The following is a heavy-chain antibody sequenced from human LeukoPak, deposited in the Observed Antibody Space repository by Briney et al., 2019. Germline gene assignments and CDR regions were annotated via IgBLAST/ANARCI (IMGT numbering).Heavy chain of an antibody. Sequence: GGSLRLSCAVSGFTFSHYAMSWVRQAPGTGLEWVGSLTDSGDATYYADSVRGRFIISRDNSENTLHLQMNSLRAEDTAVYYCASGRLSGKGYDHWGQGTLVTVSS. J-gene: IGHJ4*02. V-gene: IGHV3-23*01. CDR2: LTDSGDAT. CDR3: ASGRLSGKGYDH. D-gene: IGHD1-26*01. CDR1: GFTFSHYA.